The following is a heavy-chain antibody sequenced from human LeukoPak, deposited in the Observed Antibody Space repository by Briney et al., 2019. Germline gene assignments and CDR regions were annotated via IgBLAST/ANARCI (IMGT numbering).Heavy chain of an antibody. Sequence: ASVKVSCKASGYTFTSYDINWVRQATGQGLEWMGWVNPNSGNTGYAQKFQGRVTMTRNTSISTAYMELSSLRSEDTAVYYCARVGIAALWFDPWGQGTLVTVSS. CDR3: ARVGIAALWFDP. CDR1: GYTFTSYD. CDR2: VNPNSGNT. D-gene: IGHD6-6*01. J-gene: IGHJ5*02. V-gene: IGHV1-8*01.